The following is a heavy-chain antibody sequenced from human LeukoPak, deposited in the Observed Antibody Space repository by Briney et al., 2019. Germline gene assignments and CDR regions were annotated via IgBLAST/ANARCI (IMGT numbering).Heavy chain of an antibody. D-gene: IGHD1-26*01. J-gene: IGHJ3*02. Sequence: ASVKVSCKVSGYTLTELSMHWVRQAPGKGLEWMGGFDPEDGETIYAQKFQGRVTMTEDTSTDTAYMELSSLRSEDTAVYYCATPGIVGALGLTGAFDIWGQGTMVTVSS. CDR1: GYTLTELS. CDR3: ATPGIVGALGLTGAFDI. V-gene: IGHV1-24*01. CDR2: FDPEDGET.